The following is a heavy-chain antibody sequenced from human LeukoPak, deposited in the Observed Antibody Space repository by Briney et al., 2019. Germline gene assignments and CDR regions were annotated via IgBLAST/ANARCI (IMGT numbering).Heavy chain of an antibody. V-gene: IGHV1-2*06. J-gene: IGHJ4*02. CDR2: INPNSGGT. CDR3: TRDRGYDYFFDY. Sequence: ASVKVSCKASGYTFTGYYIHWVRQAPGQGRELMVRINPNSGGTNYAQKFQGRVTLTRDTSISTAYMELSRLRSDDTAVYYCTRDRGYDYFFDYWGQGTLVTVSS. CDR1: GYTFTGYY. D-gene: IGHD5-12*01.